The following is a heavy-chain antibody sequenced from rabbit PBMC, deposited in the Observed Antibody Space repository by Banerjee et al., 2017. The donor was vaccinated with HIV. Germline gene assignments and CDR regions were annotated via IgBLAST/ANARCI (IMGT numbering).Heavy chain of an antibody. CDR3: TRAPCDGSSDVCSFNL. V-gene: IGHV1S45*01. D-gene: IGHD4-2*01. J-gene: IGHJ4*01. Sequence: GNLFKHEGSLPLTCTESRFYFSSGYWMSWVRKAPGKELEGTGCMYTGSNGMECIGLSYTCSGGITSCVNWEKGSFTISKTLSTSVTLQLPTMTASVTTRSLCTRAPCDGSSDVCSFNLWGPGTLVTVS. CDR1: RFYFSSGYW. CDR2: MYTGSNGMECIGLSYTCSGGIT.